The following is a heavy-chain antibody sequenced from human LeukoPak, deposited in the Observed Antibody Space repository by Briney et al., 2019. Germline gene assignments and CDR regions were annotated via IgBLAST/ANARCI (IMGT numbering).Heavy chain of an antibody. V-gene: IGHV4-30-4*01. D-gene: IGHD3-22*01. CDR3: AREGGGDDSSGYQRGDT. CDR2: IYYSGST. CDR1: GGSISSGDYY. J-gene: IGHJ5*02. Sequence: SSETLSLTCTVSGGSISSGDYYWSWIRQPPGKGLEWIGYIYYSGSTYYNPSLKSRVTISVDTSKNQFSLKLSSVTAADTAVYYYAREGGGDDSSGYQRGDTWGQGTLVTVSS.